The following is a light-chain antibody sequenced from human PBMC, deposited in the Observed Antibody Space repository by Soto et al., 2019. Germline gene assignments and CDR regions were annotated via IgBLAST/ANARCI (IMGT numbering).Light chain of an antibody. CDR1: QSISSC. CDR3: HQYSMSPQT. Sequence: EHVLAPSSVPLSWSRGERATHYCRASQSISSCLAWYQQKPGQAPKLLIYDASNWATGIPARFSGSGSGTDFTLTISGLQPEDFAVYYCHQYSMSPQTFGQGTKVDIK. CDR2: DAS. J-gene: IGKJ1*01. V-gene: IGKV3-11*01.